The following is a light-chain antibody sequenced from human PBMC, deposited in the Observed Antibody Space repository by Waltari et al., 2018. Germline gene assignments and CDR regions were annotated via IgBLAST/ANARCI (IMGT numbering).Light chain of an antibody. V-gene: IGLV2-14*03. Sequence: SALTQPASVSGSPGQSITISCTGTSSDVGGYNSVSWSQQHPGKAPKLMIYDVTSRPSGVSPRFSGSKSDNTASLTISGLQAEDEADYYCSSYTGRSISVVFGGGTKLTVL. CDR1: SSDVGGYNS. CDR3: SSYTGRSISVV. J-gene: IGLJ2*01. CDR2: DVT.